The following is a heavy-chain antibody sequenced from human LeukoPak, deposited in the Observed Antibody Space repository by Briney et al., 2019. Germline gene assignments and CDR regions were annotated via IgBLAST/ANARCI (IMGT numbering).Heavy chain of an antibody. V-gene: IGHV4-59*01. CDR2: TNDRGNT. D-gene: IGHD3-10*01. Sequence: SETLSLTCTVSGGSLNIYYWSWLRQSPGKGLEWIALTNDRGNTNYIPSLMSRVTISMDTSKSQFSLTLNSVTPADAGVYFCARSSSASYHHAFGLWGQGILVTVSP. J-gene: IGHJ4*02. CDR3: ARSSSASYHHAFGL. CDR1: GGSLNIYY.